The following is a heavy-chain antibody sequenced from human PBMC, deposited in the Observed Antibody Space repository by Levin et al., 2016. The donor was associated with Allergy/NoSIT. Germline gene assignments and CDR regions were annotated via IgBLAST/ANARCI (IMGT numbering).Heavy chain of an antibody. V-gene: IGHV4/OR15-8*01. CDR1: GDSIVTTNW. J-gene: IGHJ5*01. Sequence: SQTLSLTCGVSGDSIVTTNWWGWVRQPPGKGLEWIGEIFRTGSTNYNPSLGSRITMSVDRSRDQFSLRLTSASAADTAVYYCVRLSRVTVYTVAVGWRLDSWGHGILVTVSS. D-gene: IGHD5-12*01. CDR3: VRLSRVTVYTVAVGWRLDS. CDR2: IFRTGST.